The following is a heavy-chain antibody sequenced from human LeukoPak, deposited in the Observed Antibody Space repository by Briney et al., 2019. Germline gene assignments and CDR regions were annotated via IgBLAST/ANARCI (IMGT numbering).Heavy chain of an antibody. Sequence: PGGSLRLSCAASGFTFSSYWMSWVRQAPGKGLEWVANIKQDGSEKYYVDSVKGRFTISRDNAKNSLYLQMNSLRTEDTAVYYCARDFEYSRSWTPYYFDYWGQGTLVTVSS. V-gene: IGHV3-7*01. CDR2: IKQDGSEK. D-gene: IGHD6-6*01. CDR3: ARDFEYSRSWTPYYFDY. CDR1: GFTFSSYW. J-gene: IGHJ4*02.